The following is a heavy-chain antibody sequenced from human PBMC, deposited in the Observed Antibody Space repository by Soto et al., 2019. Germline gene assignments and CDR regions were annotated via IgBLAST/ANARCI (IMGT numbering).Heavy chain of an antibody. CDR3: ARQWLDSYFFDY. CDR2: ISSNGGST. D-gene: IGHD6-19*01. V-gene: IGHV3-64*01. Sequence: GGSLRLSCAASGFTFTSYAMHWVRQAPGKGLEYVSAISSNGGSTYYANSVKGRFTISRDNSKNTLYLQMGSLRAEDMVVYYCARQWLDSYFFDYWGQGSLVTVS. CDR1: GFTFTSYA. J-gene: IGHJ4*02.